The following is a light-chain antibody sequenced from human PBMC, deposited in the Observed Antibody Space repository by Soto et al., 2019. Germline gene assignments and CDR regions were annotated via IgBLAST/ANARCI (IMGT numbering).Light chain of an antibody. V-gene: IGKV3-15*01. CDR3: QQYNNWPSIT. Sequence: EIVMTQSPATLSVSPGERATLSCRASQSVSSNLAWYQQKPGQAPRLLIYGASTRATGIPARFSGSGSGTEFTLTISILQSEDFAVYYCQQYNNWPSITSGQWTRLEIK. CDR2: GAS. CDR1: QSVSSN. J-gene: IGKJ5*01.